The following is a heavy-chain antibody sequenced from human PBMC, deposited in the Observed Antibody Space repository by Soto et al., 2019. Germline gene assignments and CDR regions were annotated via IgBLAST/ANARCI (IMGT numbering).Heavy chain of an antibody. CDR1: GGSVSSGSYY. CDR3: ESTGQSKGLGP. CDR2: IYYSGST. V-gene: IGHV4-61*01. J-gene: IGHJ5*02. Sequence: SETLSLTCTVSGGSVSSGSYYWSWIRQPPGKGLEWIGYIYYSGSTNYSPSLKSRVTISVDTSKNQFSLKLSSVTAADTAVYYCESTGQSKGLGPWGQGTLVTVSS. D-gene: IGHD4-4*01.